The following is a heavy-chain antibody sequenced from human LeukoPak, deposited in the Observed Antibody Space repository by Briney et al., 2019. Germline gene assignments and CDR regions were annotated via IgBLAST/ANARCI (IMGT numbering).Heavy chain of an antibody. D-gene: IGHD4-11*01. CDR2: ISPNSGGT. Sequence: ASVKVSCKASGYTFTDNHMYWIRQAPGQGLECMGWISPNSGGTNYAQKFQGRITMTGDTSISTGYMELSSLRSDDTAVYYCARDPSDTVTDGYFDYWGQGTLVTVSS. CDR3: ARDPSDTVTDGYFDY. CDR1: GYTFTDNH. V-gene: IGHV1-2*02. J-gene: IGHJ4*02.